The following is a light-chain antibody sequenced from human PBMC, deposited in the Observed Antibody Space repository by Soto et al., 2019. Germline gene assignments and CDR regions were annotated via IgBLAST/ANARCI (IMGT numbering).Light chain of an antibody. Sequence: PGERVTLSCRASQSVSSSYLTWYQQKPGQAPRLLIYGASTRATGIPARFSGSGGGTAFSLTISRLEPEDFAVYYCKQYGNSPSITFGQGTRLEIK. CDR2: GAS. V-gene: IGKV3-20*01. CDR1: QSVSSSY. CDR3: KQYGNSPSIT. J-gene: IGKJ5*01.